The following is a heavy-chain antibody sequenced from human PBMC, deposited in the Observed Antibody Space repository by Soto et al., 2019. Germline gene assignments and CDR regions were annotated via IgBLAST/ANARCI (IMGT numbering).Heavy chain of an antibody. CDR1: GFTFSSYC. Sequence: PGGSLRLSCAASGFTFSSYCMHWVRQARGKGLEWEAVISYDGSNKYYADSVKGRFTISRDNSKNTPYLQMNSLRAEDTAVYYCAKDPRGYSYGPDKYYYYGMDVWGQGTTVTVSS. V-gene: IGHV3-30*18. CDR2: ISYDGSNK. D-gene: IGHD5-18*01. CDR3: AKDPRGYSYGPDKYYYYGMDV. J-gene: IGHJ6*02.